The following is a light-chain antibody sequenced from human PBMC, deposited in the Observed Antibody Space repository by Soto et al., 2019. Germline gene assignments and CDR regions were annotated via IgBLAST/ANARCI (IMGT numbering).Light chain of an antibody. CDR3: QQYNSYSRT. CDR2: KAS. Sequence: DIPMTQSPSTLSASVGDRVTITCRASQSISSWLAWYQQKPGKAPKLLIYKASSLDSGVPSRFSGSGSGTEFTLTISSLQPDDFATYYCQQYNSYSRTFGGGTKVEIK. V-gene: IGKV1-5*03. J-gene: IGKJ4*01. CDR1: QSISSW.